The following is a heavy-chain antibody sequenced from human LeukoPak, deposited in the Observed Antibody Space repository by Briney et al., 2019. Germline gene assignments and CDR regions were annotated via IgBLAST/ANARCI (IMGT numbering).Heavy chain of an antibody. CDR1: GGTFSNYA. Sequence: ASVKVSCKASGGTFSNYAISWVRQATGQGLEWMGRIIPIFGTTNYAQKFQGRVTIITDGSTSTAYVELSSLRSEDTAVYYCARTPTTTTTDAFDVWGQGTMVTVSS. CDR3: ARTPTTTTTDAFDV. D-gene: IGHD4-17*01. V-gene: IGHV1-69*05. CDR2: IIPIFGTT. J-gene: IGHJ3*01.